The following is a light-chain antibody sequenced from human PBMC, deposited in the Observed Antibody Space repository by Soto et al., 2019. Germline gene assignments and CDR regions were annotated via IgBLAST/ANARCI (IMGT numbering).Light chain of an antibody. CDR1: QDISNY. Sequence: DIQMTQSPSSLSASVGDRVTITCQASQDISNYLNWYQQKPGKAPKLLIYDASNLETGVPSRFTGSGSGTEFTLTISSLQSEDFAVYYCQQYKNWPPLTFGGGTKVEIK. V-gene: IGKV1-33*01. CDR3: QQYKNWPPLT. J-gene: IGKJ4*01. CDR2: DAS.